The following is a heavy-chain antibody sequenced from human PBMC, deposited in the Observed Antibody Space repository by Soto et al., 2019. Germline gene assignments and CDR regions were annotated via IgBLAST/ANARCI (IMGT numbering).Heavy chain of an antibody. CDR1: GFAFNSYW. CDR2: IYNDGSRT. CDR3: ARDLSGETTPYFDL. J-gene: IGHJ4*02. D-gene: IGHD1-1*01. V-gene: IGHV3-74*01. Sequence: SGGSLRLSCAASGFAFNSYWMHWVRQNPGKGPVWVSRIYNDGSRTAYADSVKGRFTISRDNAKNTLYLQMSSLTVEDTAVYYCARDLSGETTPYFDLWGQGALVTVSS.